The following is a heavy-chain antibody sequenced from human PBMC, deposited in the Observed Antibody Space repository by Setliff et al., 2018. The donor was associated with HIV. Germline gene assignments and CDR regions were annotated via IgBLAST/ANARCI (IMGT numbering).Heavy chain of an antibody. CDR1: GFTLSSYA. V-gene: IGHV3-23*01. J-gene: IGHJ4*02. Sequence: PGESLKISCAASGFTLSSYAMTWVRQAPGKGLEWVSAISGGGDRTYHADSVRGRFTISRDNSKNSLYLQMNSLRAEDTAVYYCAKTYYYDSSGYYYFDSWGQGTLVTVS. CDR3: AKTYYYDSSGYYYFDS. D-gene: IGHD3-22*01. CDR2: ISGGGDRT.